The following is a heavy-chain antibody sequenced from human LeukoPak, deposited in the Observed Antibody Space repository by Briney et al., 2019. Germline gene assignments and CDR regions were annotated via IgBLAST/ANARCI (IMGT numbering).Heavy chain of an antibody. J-gene: IGHJ4*02. Sequence: GGSLRLSCAASGFTFSNHWMSWVRQAPGKGLEWVANIEQGGSEKNYLDSVKGRFTISRDNAKNSLYLQMNSLRAEDTAVYYCARGSEWELLSCDFWGQGTVVTVSS. CDR3: ARGSEWELLSCDF. V-gene: IGHV3-7*01. D-gene: IGHD1-26*01. CDR2: IEQGGSEK. CDR1: GFTFSNHW.